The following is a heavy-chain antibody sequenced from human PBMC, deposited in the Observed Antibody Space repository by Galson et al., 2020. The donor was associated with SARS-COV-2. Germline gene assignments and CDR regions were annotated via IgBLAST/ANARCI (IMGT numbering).Heavy chain of an antibody. CDR3: ARDFKELRGNYSYYGMDV. D-gene: IGHD1-26*01. V-gene: IGHV3-11*01. CDR2: ISSSGSTI. J-gene: IGHJ6*02. Sequence: GESLKISCAASGFTFSDYYMSWIRQAPGKGLEWVSYISSSGSTIYYADSVKGRFTISRDNAKNSLYLQMNSLRAEDTAVYYCARDFKELRGNYSYYGMDVWGQGTTVTVSS. CDR1: GFTFSDYY.